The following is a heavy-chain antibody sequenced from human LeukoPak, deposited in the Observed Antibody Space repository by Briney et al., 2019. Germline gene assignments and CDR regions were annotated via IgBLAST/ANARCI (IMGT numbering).Heavy chain of an antibody. Sequence: PSGTLSLTCAVSGDSISNHHWWTWVRQPPGKELEWIGEIYHSGSANYNPSLKSRVAISVDKSKSQFSLRLNSVTAADTAVYYCARRAPQNYYDWGQGALVTVSS. D-gene: IGHD3-10*01. CDR2: IYHSGSA. V-gene: IGHV4-4*02. J-gene: IGHJ4*02. CDR3: ARRAPQNYYD. CDR1: GDSISNHHW.